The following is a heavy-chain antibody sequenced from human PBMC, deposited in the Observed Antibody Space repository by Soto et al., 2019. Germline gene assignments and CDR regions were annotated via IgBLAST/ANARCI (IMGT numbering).Heavy chain of an antibody. D-gene: IGHD6-19*01. CDR3: AKDSLYSSGWYYFDY. V-gene: IGHV3-23*01. CDR1: GFTFSTYA. Sequence: GGSLRLSCAASGFTFSTYAMSWVRQAPGKGLEWVSVSSGSGRSTYYADSVKGRFTISRDNSKNTLYLQMNSLRAEDTAVYYCAKDSLYSSGWYYFDYWGQGTLVTVSS. J-gene: IGHJ4*02. CDR2: SSGSGRST.